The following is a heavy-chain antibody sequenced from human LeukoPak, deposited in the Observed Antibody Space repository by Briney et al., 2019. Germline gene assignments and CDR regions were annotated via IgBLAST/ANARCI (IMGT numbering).Heavy chain of an antibody. Sequence: GRSLRLSCAASGFTFSSYGMHWVRQAPGKGLEWVAVIWDDGSNKYYADSVKGRFTISRDNSKNTLYLQMNSLRAEDTAVDYCARDSYSSGSYPEYFQHWGQGSLVTV. CDR1: GFTFSSYG. CDR2: IWDDGSNK. D-gene: IGHD6-19*01. J-gene: IGHJ1*01. CDR3: ARDSYSSGSYPEYFQH. V-gene: IGHV3-33*01.